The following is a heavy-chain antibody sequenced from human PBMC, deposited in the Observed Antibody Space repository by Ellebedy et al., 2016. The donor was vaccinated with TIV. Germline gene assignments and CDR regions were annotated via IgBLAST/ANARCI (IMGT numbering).Heavy chain of an antibody. Sequence: ASVKASCXASGYTFTGYYMHWVRQAPGQGLEWMGWINPNSGGTNYAQKFQGRVTMTRDTSISTAYMELSRLRSDDTAVYYCARLVVGTGFDYWGQGTLVTVSS. CDR3: ARLVVGTGFDY. CDR2: INPNSGGT. CDR1: GYTFTGYY. D-gene: IGHD2-8*02. J-gene: IGHJ4*02. V-gene: IGHV1-2*02.